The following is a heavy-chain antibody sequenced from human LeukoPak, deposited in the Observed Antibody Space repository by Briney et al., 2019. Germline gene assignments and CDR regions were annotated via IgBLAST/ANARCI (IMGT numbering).Heavy chain of an antibody. CDR1: GGSISTYY. V-gene: IGHV4-4*07. CDR2: IYTSGST. Sequence: SETLSLTCTVSGGSISTYYWSWIRQPAGKGLEWIGLIYTSGSTNYNPSLKSRVTMSLDTSKNQFSLRLSSVTAADTAVYYCARGGSTWYVGWFDPWARGTLVTVSS. J-gene: IGHJ5*02. CDR3: ARGGSTWYVGWFDP. D-gene: IGHD6-13*01.